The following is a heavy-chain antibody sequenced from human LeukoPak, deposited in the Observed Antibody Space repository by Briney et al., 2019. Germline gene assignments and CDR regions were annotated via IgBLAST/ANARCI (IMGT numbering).Heavy chain of an antibody. CDR1: GITLSNYG. CDR2: ISDSGGRT. D-gene: IGHD3-22*01. Sequence: GGPLRLSCAVSGITLSNYGMSWVRQAPGKGLEWVAGISDSGGRTNYADSVKGRFTISRDNPKNTLYLQMNSLRAEDTAVYFCAKRGVVIRVILVGFHKEAYYFDSWGQGALVTVPS. J-gene: IGHJ4*02. V-gene: IGHV3-23*01. CDR3: AKRGVVIRVILVGFHKEAYYFDS.